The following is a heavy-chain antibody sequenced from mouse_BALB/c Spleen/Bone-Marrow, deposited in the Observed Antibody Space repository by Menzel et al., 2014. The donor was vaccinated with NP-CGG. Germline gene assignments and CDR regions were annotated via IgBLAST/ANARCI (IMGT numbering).Heavy chain of an antibody. V-gene: IGHV14-3*02. Sequence: EVKLVESGAELVKPGASVKLSCTASGFNIKDTYMHWVKQGPEQGLEWIGRVDPANGNTKYDPKFQGKATITADTSSNTAYLQLSSLTSEDTAVYYCARYRLGAYFDYWGQGTTLTVS. CDR3: ARYRLGAYFDY. CDR2: VDPANGNT. J-gene: IGHJ2*01. D-gene: IGHD2-14*01. CDR1: GFNIKDTY.